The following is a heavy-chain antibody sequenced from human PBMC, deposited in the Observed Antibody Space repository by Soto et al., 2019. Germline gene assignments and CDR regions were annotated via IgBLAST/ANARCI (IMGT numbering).Heavy chain of an antibody. J-gene: IGHJ1*01. V-gene: IGHV3-64D*06. D-gene: IGHD3-10*01. CDR2: ISSNGGST. CDR1: GFTFNSYA. Sequence: QTVGSLRLSCSASGFTFNSYAMHWVRQAPGKGLEYVSAISSNGGSTYYGDSVKGRFTISRDNSKNTLYLQMSSLRAEDTAVYYCVKGAITMVRGVIASAEYFHHWGQGTLVTVSS. CDR3: VKGAITMVRGVIASAEYFHH.